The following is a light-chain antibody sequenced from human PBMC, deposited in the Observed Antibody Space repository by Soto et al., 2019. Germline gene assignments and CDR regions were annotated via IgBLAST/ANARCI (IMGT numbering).Light chain of an antibody. V-gene: IGLV1-40*01. CDR3: QSYDSSLSV. CDR2: GNS. CDR1: SSNIGAGYD. J-gene: IGLJ1*01. Sequence: QSVLTQPPSVSGAPGQRVTISCTGSSSNIGAGYDVHWYQQLPGTAPKLPIYGNSNRPSGVPDRFSGSKSGTSASLAITGLQAEDEADYYCQSYDSSLSVFGTGTKLTVL.